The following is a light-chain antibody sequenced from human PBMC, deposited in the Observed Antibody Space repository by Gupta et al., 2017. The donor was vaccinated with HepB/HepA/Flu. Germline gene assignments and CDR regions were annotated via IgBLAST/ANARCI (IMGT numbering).Light chain of an antibody. V-gene: IGKV3-20*01. CDR3: QQDGSSPRT. J-gene: IGKJ2*02. CDR2: GAS. Sequence: TVLAQSPGTLSLSPGEGATLSCRASHSVSSSYLAWYQQKPGQAPRLLIYGASSRATGIPDRFSGSGSGTDFTLTISRLEPEDFAVYYCQQDGSSPRTFGQGTXLEIK. CDR1: HSVSSSY.